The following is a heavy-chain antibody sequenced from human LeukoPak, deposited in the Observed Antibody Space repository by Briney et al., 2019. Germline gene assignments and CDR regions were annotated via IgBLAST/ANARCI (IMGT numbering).Heavy chain of an antibody. D-gene: IGHD6-13*01. CDR1: GYTFTGYY. CDR2: INPNSGGT. Sequence: ASVKVSCKASGYTFTGYYMNWVRQAPGQGLEWMGWINPNSGGTNYAQKFQGRVTMTGDTSISTAYMELSSLRSDDTAVYYCASREQQLVRSGHSFDYWGQGTLVTVSS. CDR3: ASREQQLVRSGHSFDY. V-gene: IGHV1-2*02. J-gene: IGHJ4*02.